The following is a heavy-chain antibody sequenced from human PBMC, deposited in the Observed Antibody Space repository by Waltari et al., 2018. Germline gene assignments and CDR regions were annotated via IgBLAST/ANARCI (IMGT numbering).Heavy chain of an antibody. CDR2: IKSQTDGGTT. CDR1: GLPFSTVW. V-gene: IGHV3-15*01. J-gene: IGHJ4*02. Sequence: EVRLVESGGGLVKPGESLRISCAASGLPFSTVWMTWVRQAPGKGREGVGLIKSQTDGGTTDYAAPVKGRFTILRDDSKNTLYLQMDSLKTEDTAVYYCVKMNQMGAFDYWGQGTLVTVSS. CDR3: VKMNQMGAFDY. D-gene: IGHD2-8*01.